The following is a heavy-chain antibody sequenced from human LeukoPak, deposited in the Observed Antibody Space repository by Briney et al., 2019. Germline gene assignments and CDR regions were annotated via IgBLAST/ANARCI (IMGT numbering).Heavy chain of an antibody. D-gene: IGHD2-2*01. J-gene: IGHJ5*02. Sequence: SETLSLTCAVYGWSFNDYYWNWIRQPPGKGLEWIGEINARGDTNYNPSLKSRVTISVDTSKKQFSLRLTSMIAADTALYYCARGQVPAARGYNWYGPWRQGTLVTVPS. CDR1: GWSFNDYY. CDR2: INARGDT. CDR3: ARGQVPAARGYNWYGP. V-gene: IGHV4-34*01.